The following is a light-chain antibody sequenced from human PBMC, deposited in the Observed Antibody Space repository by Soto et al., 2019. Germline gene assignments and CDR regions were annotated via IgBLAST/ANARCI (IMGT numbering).Light chain of an antibody. Sequence: QSALTQPASVSGSPGQSITISCTGTSSDVGGYNYVSWYQQHPGKAPKLMIYEVSRRPSGVSNRFSGSKSGNTASLTISGLQAEDEADYYCNSYTSSTTVVFGGGTKVTVL. V-gene: IGLV2-14*01. CDR2: EVS. J-gene: IGLJ2*01. CDR1: SSDVGGYNY. CDR3: NSYTSSTTVV.